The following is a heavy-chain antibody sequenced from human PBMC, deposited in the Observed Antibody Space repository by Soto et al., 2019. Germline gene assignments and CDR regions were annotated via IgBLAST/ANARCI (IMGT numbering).Heavy chain of an antibody. D-gene: IGHD3-10*01. CDR2: MYHSGGT. J-gene: IGHJ3*02. CDR3: ARHGGIALVRGVLTAFDI. V-gene: IGHV4-59*08. CDR1: GGSISSYD. Sequence: SETLSLTCTVSGGSISSYDWSWMRKPPGKGLEWIGSMYHSGGTNYNPSLRSRVTTSVDTSKNQFSLNLSSVTAADTAVYYCARHGGIALVRGVLTAFDIWGPGTMVTVSS.